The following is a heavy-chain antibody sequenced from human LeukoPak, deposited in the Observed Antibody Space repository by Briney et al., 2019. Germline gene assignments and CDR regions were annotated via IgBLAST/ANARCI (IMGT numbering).Heavy chain of an antibody. CDR3: ARAMSTWGGVRNYFDS. D-gene: IGHD3-16*01. CDR1: GFTFSSYA. V-gene: IGHV3-30-3*01. CDR2: ISYDGSNK. J-gene: IGHJ4*02. Sequence: PGGSLRLSCAASGFTFSSYAMHWVRQAPCKGLEWVAFISYDGSNKYYADSVKGRFSISRDNAKSSLDLQMNSLRAEDTAVYYCARAMSTWGGVRNYFDSWGRGALVTVSS.